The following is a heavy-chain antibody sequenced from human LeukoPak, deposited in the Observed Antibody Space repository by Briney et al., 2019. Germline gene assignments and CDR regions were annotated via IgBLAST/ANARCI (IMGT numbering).Heavy chain of an antibody. V-gene: IGHV4-4*07. Sequence: SETLSLTCTVSGGSISSYYWSWIRQPAGKGLEWIGRIYSSGSTNYNPSLKNRVTMSVDTSKNQFSLKLSSVTAADTAVYYCARVSVSGTFDYWGQGTLVNVSS. J-gene: IGHJ4*02. CDR3: ARVSVSGTFDY. CDR2: IYSSGST. D-gene: IGHD5/OR15-5a*01. CDR1: GGSISSYY.